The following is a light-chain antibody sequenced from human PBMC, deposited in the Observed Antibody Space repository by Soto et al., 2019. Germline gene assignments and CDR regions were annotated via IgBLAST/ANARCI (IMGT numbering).Light chain of an antibody. V-gene: IGKV3-20*01. Sequence: EMALTQSAATLSLSLGERATLSCRASQTVGGRYLAWFQQKPGQTPRLLIYGASTRAAGVPDRFSGSGSGTDFSLTINRLEPEDFAVYYCLQYVSPPWTFGQGTKVEV. CDR3: LQYVSPPWT. J-gene: IGKJ1*01. CDR1: QTVGGRY. CDR2: GAS.